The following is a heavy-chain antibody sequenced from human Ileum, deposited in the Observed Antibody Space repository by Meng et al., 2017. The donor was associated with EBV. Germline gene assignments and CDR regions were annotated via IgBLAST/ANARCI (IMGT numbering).Heavy chain of an antibody. CDR2: ITPIFGTA. CDR1: GGTFSSYA. Sequence: QVQPVQGGDEGKKPGDRVKVSVKASGGTFSSYAISWVRQAPGQGLEWMGGITPIFGTANYAQKFQGRVTITADESTSTAYMELSSLRSEDTAVYYCARGNGYSSSFYFDYWGQGTLVTVSS. V-gene: IGHV1-69*01. J-gene: IGHJ4*02. D-gene: IGHD6-13*01. CDR3: ARGNGYSSSFYFDY.